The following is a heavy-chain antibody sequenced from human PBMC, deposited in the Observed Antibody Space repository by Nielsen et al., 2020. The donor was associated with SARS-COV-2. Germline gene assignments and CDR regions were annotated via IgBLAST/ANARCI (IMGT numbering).Heavy chain of an antibody. Sequence: WVRQAPGQGLEWMGWINPNSGGTNYAQKFQGWVTMTRDTSISTAYMELSSLRSEDTAVYYCARGSSDDYWGQGTLVTVSS. CDR3: ARGSSDDY. J-gene: IGHJ4*02. CDR2: INPNSGGT. D-gene: IGHD5/OR15-5a*01. V-gene: IGHV1-2*04.